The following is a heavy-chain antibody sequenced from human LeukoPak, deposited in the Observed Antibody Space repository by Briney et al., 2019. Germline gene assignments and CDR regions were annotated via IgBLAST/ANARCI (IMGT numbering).Heavy chain of an antibody. D-gene: IGHD2-15*01. J-gene: IGHJ6*02. CDR3: ARDRMVVAATVWGPYGMDV. CDR1: GFTFSSYS. V-gene: IGHV3-21*01. Sequence: PGGSLRLSCAASGFTFSSYSMNWVRQAPGKGLEWVSSISSSSIYIYYADSVKGRFTISRDNAKNSLYLQMNSLRAEDTAVYYCARDRMVVAATVWGPYGMDVWGRGTTVSVSS. CDR2: ISSSSIYI.